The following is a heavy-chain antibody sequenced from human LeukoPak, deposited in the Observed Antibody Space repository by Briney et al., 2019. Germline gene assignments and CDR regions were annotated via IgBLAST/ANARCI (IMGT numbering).Heavy chain of an antibody. CDR2: IGPHSSAT. CDR1: GFTFTDYY. D-gene: IGHD2/OR15-2a*01. Sequence: ASVKVSCKSSGFTFTDYYIHWVRQAPGQGLEWMGYIGPHSSATSSPQEFQGRVTMTRDTSMSTAYMELTRLTSDYTAVYYCAREGNGLLSKDFDYWGQGTLVTVSS. J-gene: IGHJ4*02. CDR3: AREGNGLLSKDFDY. V-gene: IGHV1-2*02.